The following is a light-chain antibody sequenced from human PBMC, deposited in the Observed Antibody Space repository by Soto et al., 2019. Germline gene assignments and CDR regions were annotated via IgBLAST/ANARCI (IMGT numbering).Light chain of an antibody. V-gene: IGLV2-14*01. J-gene: IGLJ1*01. CDR3: SSSTGSSTLAV. Sequence: QSALTQPASVSGSPGQSITISCTGTTSDVGAYNHVSWYQRHPGKAPKLIIYEVSDRPSGVSNRFSGSKSGNTASLTISGLQAEDEADYYCSSSTGSSTLAVFGAGTKVTVL. CDR1: TSDVGAYNH. CDR2: EVS.